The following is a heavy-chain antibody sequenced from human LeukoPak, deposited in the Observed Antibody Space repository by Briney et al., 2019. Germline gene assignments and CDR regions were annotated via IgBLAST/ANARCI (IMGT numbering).Heavy chain of an antibody. Sequence: GGSLRLSCAASVLTFSSDEMNWVRQAPGKGLEWGSYISSSGSIIYYTDSVKGRFTISRDKAKNSLYLQMNSLRAEDTAVYYCARGYSYGSHFDYWGQGTLVSVSS. V-gene: IGHV3-48*03. J-gene: IGHJ4*02. D-gene: IGHD5-18*01. CDR2: ISSSGSII. CDR3: ARGYSYGSHFDY. CDR1: VLTFSSDE.